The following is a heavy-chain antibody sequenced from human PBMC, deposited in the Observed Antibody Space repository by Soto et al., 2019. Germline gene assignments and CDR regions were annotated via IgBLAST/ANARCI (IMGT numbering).Heavy chain of an antibody. V-gene: IGHV4-31*03. D-gene: IGHD6-13*01. CDR3: SRSFAVAAARPFDY. Sequence: QVQLQESGPGLVKPSQTLSLTCTVSGGSISSGGYYWSWIRQHPGKGLEWIGYIYYSGSTYYNPSLKSRVTISVHPSKNPFSLKLSSVTAADTAVYYCSRSFAVAAARPFDYWCQGTLVTVSS. CDR2: IYYSGST. CDR1: GGSISSGGYY. J-gene: IGHJ4*02.